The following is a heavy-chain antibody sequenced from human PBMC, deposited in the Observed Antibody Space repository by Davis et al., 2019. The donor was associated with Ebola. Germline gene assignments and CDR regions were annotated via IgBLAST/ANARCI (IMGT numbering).Heavy chain of an antibody. V-gene: IGHV4-34*01. Sequence: GSLRLSCAVHGGSFSGYYWSWIRQPPGKGLEWIGEIIHSRRTNYNPSLKGRVTISVDTSNNQFSLNVISVTAADTAVYYCARGARYISGWFDYWGQGTLVTVSS. CDR3: ARGARYISGWFDY. J-gene: IGHJ5*01. CDR1: GGSFSGYY. CDR2: IIHSRRT. D-gene: IGHD6-19*01.